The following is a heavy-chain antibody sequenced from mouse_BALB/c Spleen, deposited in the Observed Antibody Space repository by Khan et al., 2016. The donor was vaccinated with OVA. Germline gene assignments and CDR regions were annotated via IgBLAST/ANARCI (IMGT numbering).Heavy chain of an antibody. CDR2: IDPENGNT. Sequence: EVQLVESGAELVRPGALVKLSCKASGFTIKDYYIHWVKQRPEQGLEWIGWIDPENGNTIYDPKFQGKANITAETSSNTAYLHFSSLTSEDTAVYYCARAGYSPWFAYWGQGTLVTVSA. V-gene: IGHV14-1*02. J-gene: IGHJ3*01. CDR3: ARAGYSPWFAY. CDR1: GFTIKDYY. D-gene: IGHD2-3*01.